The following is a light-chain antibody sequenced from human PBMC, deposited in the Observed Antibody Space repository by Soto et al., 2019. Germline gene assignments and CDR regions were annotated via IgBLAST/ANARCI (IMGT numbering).Light chain of an antibody. CDR2: GAS. V-gene: IGKV3-20*01. CDR3: QQYGASPPT. Sequence: EIVLTQSPGTLSLSPGERATLSCRASQSVRSNYLAWYQQKPGQAPRLLISGASSRATGIPDRLSGSGSGTDFTLTISRLEPEDFAVFYCQQYGASPPTFGKGTKLEIK. J-gene: IGKJ2*01. CDR1: QSVRSNY.